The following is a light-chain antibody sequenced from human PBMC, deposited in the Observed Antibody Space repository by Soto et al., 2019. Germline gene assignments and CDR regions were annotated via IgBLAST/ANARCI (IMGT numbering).Light chain of an antibody. CDR1: SSDVGGYNY. J-gene: IGLJ2*01. CDR2: DVS. Sequence: QSVLTQPASVSGSPGQSITISCTGTSSDVGGYNYVSWYQQHPGKAPKLMMYDVSNRPSGVSNRFSGSKSGNTASLTISGLQAEDDADYYCSSYTSSSTRVFGVGTKLTVL. CDR3: SSYTSSSTRV. V-gene: IGLV2-14*01.